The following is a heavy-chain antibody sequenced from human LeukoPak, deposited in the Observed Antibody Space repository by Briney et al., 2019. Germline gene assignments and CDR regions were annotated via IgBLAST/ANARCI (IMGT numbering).Heavy chain of an antibody. CDR3: VKGTKSRIVGATVVYY. CDR2: ISYDGSNK. D-gene: IGHD1-26*01. V-gene: IGHV3-30*18. Sequence: GGSLRLSCAASGFTFSTYAMTWVRQAPGKGLEWVAVISYDGSNKYYADSVKGRFTISRDNSKNTLYLQMNSLRAEDTAVYYCVKGTKSRIVGATVVYYWGQGTLVTVSS. J-gene: IGHJ4*02. CDR1: GFTFSTYA.